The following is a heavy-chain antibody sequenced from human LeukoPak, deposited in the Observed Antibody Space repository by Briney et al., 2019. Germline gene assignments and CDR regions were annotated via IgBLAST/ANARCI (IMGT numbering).Heavy chain of an antibody. Sequence: ASVKVSCKASGYTFTSYYIHWVRQAPGQGLEWMGIINPSGGSTTYAQKFQGRVTMTSDTSTSTVYMELSSLRSEDTAVYYCARETDVAAAANYFDSWGQGTLVTVSS. CDR2: INPSGGST. D-gene: IGHD6-13*01. CDR1: GYTFTSYY. J-gene: IGHJ4*02. V-gene: IGHV1-46*01. CDR3: ARETDVAAAANYFDS.